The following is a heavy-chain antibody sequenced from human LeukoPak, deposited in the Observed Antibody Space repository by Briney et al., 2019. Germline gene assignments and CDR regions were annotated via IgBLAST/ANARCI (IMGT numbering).Heavy chain of an antibody. J-gene: IGHJ4*02. Sequence: ASVKLSCKASGYTFTGYYLHWGRQAPGQGLEWMGCINPNSVDTNYAQKFQGRVTMTRDTSLSTAHVELGSVRSDAPAVYYFARDKNPTVFDYWGQGSLVTVSS. V-gene: IGHV1-2*02. CDR2: INPNSVDT. CDR1: GYTFTGYY. CDR3: ARDKNPTVFDY.